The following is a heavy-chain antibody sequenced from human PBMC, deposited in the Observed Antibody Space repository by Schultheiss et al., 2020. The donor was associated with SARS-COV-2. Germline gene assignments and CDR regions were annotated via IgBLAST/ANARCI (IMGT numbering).Heavy chain of an antibody. Sequence: GGSLRLSCAASGFTFSDSWMHWVRQAPGKGPVWVSRINSDGTSTNYADSVKGRLTISRDNAKNTLYLQVNSLRAEDTAVYYCTRDRYYFDYWGQGTLVTVSS. CDR1: GFTFSDSW. V-gene: IGHV3-74*01. J-gene: IGHJ4*02. CDR2: INSDGTST. CDR3: TRDRYYFDY.